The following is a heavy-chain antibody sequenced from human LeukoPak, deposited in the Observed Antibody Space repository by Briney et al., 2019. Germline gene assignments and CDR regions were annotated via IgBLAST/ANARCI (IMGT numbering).Heavy chain of an antibody. V-gene: IGHV6-1*01. CDR2: TFYRSKWRN. CDR1: GDSVSSNSAA. D-gene: IGHD5-18*01. Sequence: SQTLSLTCAISGDSVSSNSAAWNWIRLSPSRGLEWLGRTFYRSKWRNDYAVSVKSRISVNPDTSKNQFSLQLHSVPPEDTAVYYCARSESGYIDYWGQGTLVTVSS. CDR3: ARSESGYIDY. J-gene: IGHJ4*02.